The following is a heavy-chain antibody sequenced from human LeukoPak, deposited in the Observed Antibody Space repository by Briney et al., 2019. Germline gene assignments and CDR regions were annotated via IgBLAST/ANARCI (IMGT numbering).Heavy chain of an antibody. V-gene: IGHV3-21*01. J-gene: IGHJ4*02. CDR1: GFTFSNYN. D-gene: IGHD3-22*01. CDR2: ISSSSSHI. CDR3: AATPEFYYDSSAYYYFDY. Sequence: GGSLRLSCAASGFTFSNYNMNWVRPAPGKGLEWVSSISSSSSHIYYADSVKGRFTISRDNAKNSLYLQMNSLRAEDTAVYYCAATPEFYYDSSAYYYFDYWGQGTLVTVSS.